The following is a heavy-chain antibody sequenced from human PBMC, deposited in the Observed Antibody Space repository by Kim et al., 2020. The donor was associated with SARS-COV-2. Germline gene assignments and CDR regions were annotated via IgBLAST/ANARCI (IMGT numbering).Heavy chain of an antibody. J-gene: IGHJ4*02. Sequence: SETLSLTCSVSGGSVSSISYEWGWIRQPPGKGLEWIASIHYTGTTYYNPSLRSRVTISVDTSKNHFSLKLYSVTAADTAGYYCVRAGNTAMVNHGGQGT. CDR2: IHYTGTT. CDR3: VRAGNTAMVNH. D-gene: IGHD5-18*01. V-gene: IGHV4-39*07. CDR1: GGSVSSISYE.